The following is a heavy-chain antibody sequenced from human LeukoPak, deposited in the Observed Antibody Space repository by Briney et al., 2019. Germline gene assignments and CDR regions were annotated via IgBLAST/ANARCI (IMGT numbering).Heavy chain of an antibody. CDR2: IYYGGST. J-gene: IGHJ6*04. D-gene: IGHD6-13*01. CDR3: ARAAAAGPHYYYGMDV. CDR1: GGSISGYY. Sequence: PSETLSLTCSVSGGSISGYYWSWIRQPPGKGPEWIGYIYYGGSTNYNPSLKSRVTISVDTSKNQFSLKQTSLTAADTAVYYCARAAAAGPHYYYGMDVWGKGTSVTVSS. V-gene: IGHV4-59*01.